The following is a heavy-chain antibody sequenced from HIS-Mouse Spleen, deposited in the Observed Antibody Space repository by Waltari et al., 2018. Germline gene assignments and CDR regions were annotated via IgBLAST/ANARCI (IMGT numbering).Heavy chain of an antibody. D-gene: IGHD6-6*01. V-gene: IGHV3-66*01. J-gene: IGHJ4*02. CDR3: ARKYSSSFDY. CDR2: IYSGGST. CDR1: GFPVITNY. Sequence: EVQLVESGGGLVQPGGSLRLSCAASGFPVITNYLGWVRPAPGKGLEWVSVIYSGGSTYYADAVKGRFTISRDNSKNTLYLQMNSLRAEDTAVYYCARKYSSSFDYWGQGTLVTVSS.